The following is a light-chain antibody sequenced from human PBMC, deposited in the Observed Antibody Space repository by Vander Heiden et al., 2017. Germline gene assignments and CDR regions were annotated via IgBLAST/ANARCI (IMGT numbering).Light chain of an antibody. CDR2: WAS. Sequence: DIVLTQSPDSLAVSLGERATINCKSSQSVLSSFNSKNHLAWVRQKPRQPPELLIYWASTRESGVPDRFSGSGSGTDFTLTISNMQAEDVAVYYCEQHSTKTFGQGTKVEIK. J-gene: IGKJ1*01. CDR3: EQHSTKT. V-gene: IGKV4-1*01. CDR1: QSVLSSFNSKNH.